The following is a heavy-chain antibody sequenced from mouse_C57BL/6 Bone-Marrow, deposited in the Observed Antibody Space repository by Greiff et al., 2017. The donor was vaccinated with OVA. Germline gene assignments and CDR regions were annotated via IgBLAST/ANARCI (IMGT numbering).Heavy chain of an antibody. J-gene: IGHJ2*01. Sequence: QVQLQQPGAELVRPGTSVKLSCKASGYTFTSYWMNWVKQRPGQGLEWIGVIDPSDSYTNYNQKFKGKATLTVDTSSSTAYMQLSSLTSADSAVYYCASPYGYFDYWGQGTTLTVSS. CDR2: IDPSDSYT. D-gene: IGHD1-1*01. CDR1: GYTFTSYW. CDR3: ASPYGYFDY. V-gene: IGHV1-59*01.